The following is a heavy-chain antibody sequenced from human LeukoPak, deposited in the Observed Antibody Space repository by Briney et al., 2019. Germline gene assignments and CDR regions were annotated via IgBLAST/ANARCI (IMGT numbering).Heavy chain of an antibody. V-gene: IGHV4-34*01. CDR2: INHSGST. Sequence: PSETLSLTCAVYGGSFSGYYWSWIRQPPGKGLEWIGEINHSGSTNYNPSLKSRVTISVDTSKNQFSLKLSSVTAADTAVYYCATARRIAVAGAFDYWGQGTLVTVSS. CDR3: ATARRIAVAGAFDY. J-gene: IGHJ4*02. CDR1: GGSFSGYY. D-gene: IGHD6-19*01.